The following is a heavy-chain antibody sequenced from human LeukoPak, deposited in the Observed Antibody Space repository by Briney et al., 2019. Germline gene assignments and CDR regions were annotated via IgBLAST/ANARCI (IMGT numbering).Heavy chain of an antibody. D-gene: IGHD3-10*01. V-gene: IGHV3-23*01. CDR3: AKRGVVIRVFLVGFHKEAYYFDS. CDR1: GITLSNYG. Sequence: GGSLRLSCAVPGITLSNYGMSWVRQAPGKGLEWVAGLSGSGGGTNYADSVQGRFTISRDNPKNTLYLQMNGLRAEDTAVYFCAKRGVVIRVFLVGFHKEAYYFDSWGQGALVTVSS. CDR2: LSGSGGGT. J-gene: IGHJ4*02.